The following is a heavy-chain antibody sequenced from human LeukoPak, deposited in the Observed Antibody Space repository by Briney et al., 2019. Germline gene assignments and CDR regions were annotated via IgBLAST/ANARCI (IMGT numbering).Heavy chain of an antibody. D-gene: IGHD6-6*01. CDR1: GFTFSSFN. V-gene: IGHV3-48*01. Sequence: PGGSLRLSCAASGFTFSSFNMNWVRQAPGKSLGWVSYISGGSSIIYYANSVKGRFTISRDNAKNSLYLQMNSLRAEDTAVYYCAKVFGRYSGSSLDYWGQGTLVTVSS. CDR2: ISGGSSII. CDR3: AKVFGRYSGSSLDY. J-gene: IGHJ4*02.